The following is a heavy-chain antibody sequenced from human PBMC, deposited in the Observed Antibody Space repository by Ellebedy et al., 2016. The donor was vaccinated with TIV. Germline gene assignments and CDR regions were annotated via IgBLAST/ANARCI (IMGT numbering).Heavy chain of an antibody. V-gene: IGHV1-18*04. CDR2: ISEYNGNT. CDR3: ARDRGLVVPAAIPDY. D-gene: IGHD2-2*01. J-gene: IGHJ4*02. Sequence: AASVKVSCKASGYTFTSYGISWVRQAPGQGLEWMGWISEYNGNTNNAQKLQGRVTMTTDTSTSTAYMELRSLRSDDTAVYYCARDRGLVVPAAIPDYWGQGTLVTVSS. CDR1: GYTFTSYG.